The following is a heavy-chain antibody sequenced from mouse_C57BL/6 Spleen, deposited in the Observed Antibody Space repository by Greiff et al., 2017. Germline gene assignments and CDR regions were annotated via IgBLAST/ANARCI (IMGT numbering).Heavy chain of an antibody. V-gene: IGHV1-82*01. CDR1: GYAFSSSW. D-gene: IGHD1-1*01. J-gene: IGHJ1*03. CDR2: IYPGDGAT. CDR3: ARSDYGSSYSWYFDV. Sequence: VQLQQSGPELVKPGASVKISCKASGYAFSSSWMNWVKQRPGKGLEWIGRIYPGDGATNYNGKFKGKATLTADKSSSTAYMQLSSLTSEDSAVYFCARSDYGSSYSWYFDVWGTGTTVTVSS.